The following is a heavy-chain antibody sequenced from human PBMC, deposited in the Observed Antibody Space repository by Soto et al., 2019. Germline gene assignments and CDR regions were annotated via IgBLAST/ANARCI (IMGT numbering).Heavy chain of an antibody. Sequence: QVQLVESGGGVVQPGRSLRLSCAASGFTFSTYVMHWVRQAPGKGLEWVAVISYDGSNKYYADSVNGRFTISRDNSKNTLYLQMNSLRAEDTAVYYCAKDLGRFPHTKGMDVWGQGTTVTVSS. CDR1: GFTFSTYV. J-gene: IGHJ6*02. CDR2: ISYDGSNK. D-gene: IGHD3-16*01. V-gene: IGHV3-30*18. CDR3: AKDLGRFPHTKGMDV.